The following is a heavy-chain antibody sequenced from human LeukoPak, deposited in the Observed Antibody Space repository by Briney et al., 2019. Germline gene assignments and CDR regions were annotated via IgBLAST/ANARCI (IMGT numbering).Heavy chain of an antibody. V-gene: IGHV3-23*01. CDR3: AKDITPYYYDSSGLPPLDY. CDR2: ISGSGGST. J-gene: IGHJ4*02. CDR1: GFTFSSYA. D-gene: IGHD3-22*01. Sequence: GGSLRLSCAASGFTFSSYAMSWVRQAPGKGLEWVSAISGSGGSTYYADSVKGRFTTSRDNSKNTLYLQMNSLRAEDTAVYYCAKDITPYYYDSSGLPPLDYWGQGTLVTVSS.